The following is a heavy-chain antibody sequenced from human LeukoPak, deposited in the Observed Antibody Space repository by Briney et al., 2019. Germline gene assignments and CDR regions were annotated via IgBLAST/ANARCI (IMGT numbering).Heavy chain of an antibody. D-gene: IGHD6-19*01. Sequence: SGGSLRLSCAASGFTFSSYNMNWVRQAPGKGLEWVSYISYSSSTIYYAESVKGRFTISRDNAKSSLYLQMNSLRDEDTAVYYCARDNRGGWPFDFWGQGALVTVSS. CDR2: ISYSSSTI. CDR1: GFTFSSYN. V-gene: IGHV3-48*02. J-gene: IGHJ4*02. CDR3: ARDNRGGWPFDF.